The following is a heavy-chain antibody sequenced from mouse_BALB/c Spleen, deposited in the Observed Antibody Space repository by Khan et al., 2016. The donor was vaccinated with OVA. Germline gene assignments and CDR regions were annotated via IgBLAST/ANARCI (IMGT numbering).Heavy chain of an antibody. CDR2: VSSGGSYT. D-gene: IGHD2-3*01. CDR3: ARQGGIYDGPFDY. CDR1: GFTFNKYA. J-gene: IGHJ2*01. V-gene: IGHV5-9-3*01. Sequence: EVELVESGGGLVKPGGSLKLSCAASGFTFNKYAMSWVRQIPEKRLEWVATVSSGGSYTHYPDSVKGRFTISRDNAKNTLYLRMSSLRSEDTAMYYCARQGGIYDGPFDYWGQGTTLTVSS.